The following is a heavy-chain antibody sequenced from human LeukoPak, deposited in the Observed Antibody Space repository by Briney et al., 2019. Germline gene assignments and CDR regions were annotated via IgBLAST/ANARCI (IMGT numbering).Heavy chain of an antibody. J-gene: IGHJ5*02. CDR1: GGLIRNYY. Sequence: SEPLSLACTVSGGLIRNYYWSWIREPPGKGLEWIGYAYYSGSTNYNPSLESRVTMSVDTSKNKFTLKLSSVTAADTAVYYCARNAAVATSRSWFDPGGQGSLVTVSS. CDR2: AYYSGST. CDR3: ARNAAVATSRSWFDP. V-gene: IGHV4-59*08. D-gene: IGHD6-19*01.